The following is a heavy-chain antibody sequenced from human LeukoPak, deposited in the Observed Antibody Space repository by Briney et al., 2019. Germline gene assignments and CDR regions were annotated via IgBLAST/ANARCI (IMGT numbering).Heavy chain of an antibody. V-gene: IGHV3-21*01. Sequence: GGSLRLSCAASGFTFSSYSVNWVRQAPGKGLEWVSSITSSSSYIYYADSVKGRFTISRDNAKNSLYLQMSSLRAEDTAVYYCARFHSSGWFIDYWGQGTLVTVSS. CDR3: ARFHSSGWFIDY. CDR2: ITSSSSYI. J-gene: IGHJ4*02. CDR1: GFTFSSYS. D-gene: IGHD6-19*01.